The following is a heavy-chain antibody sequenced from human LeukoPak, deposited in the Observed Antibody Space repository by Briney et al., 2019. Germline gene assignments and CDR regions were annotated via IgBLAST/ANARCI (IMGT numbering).Heavy chain of an antibody. J-gene: IGHJ5*02. CDR2: ISSSSSYI. D-gene: IGHD3-22*01. V-gene: IGHV3-21*01. Sequence: PGGSLRLSCVASGITFSTYTMNWVRQAPGKGLEWVSTISSSSSYIYYVDSVKGRFTISRDNAKNSLYLQMNSLRAEDTAVYYCARDVPTMIVPFDTWGQGTQVTVS. CDR1: GITFSTYT. CDR3: ARDVPTMIVPFDT.